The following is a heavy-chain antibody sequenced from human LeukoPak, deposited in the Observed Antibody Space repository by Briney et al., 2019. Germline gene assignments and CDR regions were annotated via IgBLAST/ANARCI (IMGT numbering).Heavy chain of an antibody. D-gene: IGHD3-10*01. CDR2: IHYSGST. CDR3: ARTDPYGAGNP. J-gene: IGHJ5*02. Sequence: SSETLSLTCTVSGGSISSYYWSWIRQPPGKGLEWIGYIHYSGSTHYNPSLKSRVIISIDTSKNQFSLKLTSVTAADTAVYYCARTDPYGAGNPWGQGTLVTVSS. V-gene: IGHV4-59*08. CDR1: GGSISSYY.